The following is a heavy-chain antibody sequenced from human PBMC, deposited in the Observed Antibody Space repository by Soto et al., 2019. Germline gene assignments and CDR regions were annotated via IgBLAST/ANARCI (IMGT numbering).Heavy chain of an antibody. J-gene: IGHJ4*02. CDR3: AKAWMDNARQRYFDH. D-gene: IGHD5-12*01. V-gene: IGHV3-23*01. CDR1: GFTFSSYA. Sequence: GGSLRLSCAASGFTFSSYAMSWVRQAPGKGLEWVPAISGSGGGTYYADSVKGRFTISRDNSKNTLYLQMNSLRAEDTAVYSCAKAWMDNARQRYFDHWGQGTLVTVSS. CDR2: ISGSGGGT.